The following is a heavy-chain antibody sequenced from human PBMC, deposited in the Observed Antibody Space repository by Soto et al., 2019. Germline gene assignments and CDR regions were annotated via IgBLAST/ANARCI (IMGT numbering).Heavy chain of an antibody. CDR3: ARDGGASAEYFKH. J-gene: IGHJ1*01. V-gene: IGHV3-21*01. D-gene: IGHD1-26*01. Sequence: GGSLRLSCAASGFTFSSYTMNWVRQAPGKGLEWVSSIGASSTYIYYADSVRGRFTISRDNAKNSLYLQMNSLRAEDTAFYFCARDGGASAEYFKHWGQGTLVTVSS. CDR2: IGASSTYI. CDR1: GFTFSSYT.